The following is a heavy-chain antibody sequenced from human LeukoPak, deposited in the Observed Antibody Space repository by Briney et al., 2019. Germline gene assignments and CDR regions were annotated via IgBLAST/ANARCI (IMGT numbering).Heavy chain of an antibody. CDR1: GFTFSSDW. J-gene: IGHJ4*02. D-gene: IGHD3-10*01. Sequence: GGSLRLSRAASGFTFSSDWMHWVRQAPWKGLVWVSRISSDGSSTAYADSVKGRFTISRDNAKNTLYLQMNSLGPEDTAVYYCARVPTYSTGSYYDSWGQGTLVTVSS. CDR3: ARVPTYSTGSYYDS. CDR2: ISSDGSST. V-gene: IGHV3-74*01.